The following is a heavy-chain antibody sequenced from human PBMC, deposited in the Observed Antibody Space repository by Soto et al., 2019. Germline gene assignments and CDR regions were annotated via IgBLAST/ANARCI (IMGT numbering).Heavy chain of an antibody. J-gene: IGHJ3*02. Sequence: PSETLSLTCAVYWGPFSAYYWSWIRQPPGKGLEWIGQINHSGSSNYNPSLKSRVTMSVDTSKNQFSLKLRSVTAADTAVYYCARREITVRGAPLFRRRSSNDAFDMWGQGTMVTVSS. D-gene: IGHD3-10*01. CDR2: INHSGSS. CDR3: ARREITVRGAPLFRRRSSNDAFDM. CDR1: WGPFSAYY. V-gene: IGHV4-34*01.